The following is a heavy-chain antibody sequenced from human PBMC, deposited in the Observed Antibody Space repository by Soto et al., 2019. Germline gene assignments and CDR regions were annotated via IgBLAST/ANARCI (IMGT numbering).Heavy chain of an antibody. CDR2: INHSGST. J-gene: IGHJ6*02. Sequence: SATLSLTCAVYGGSFSGYYLSWIRQPPGKGLEWIGEINHSGSTNYNPSLKSRVTISVDTSKNQFSLKLSSVTAADTAVYYCARRMGYGSGRLVHYGMDVWGQGTTVT. V-gene: IGHV4-34*01. D-gene: IGHD3-10*01. CDR1: GGSFSGYY. CDR3: ARRMGYGSGRLVHYGMDV.